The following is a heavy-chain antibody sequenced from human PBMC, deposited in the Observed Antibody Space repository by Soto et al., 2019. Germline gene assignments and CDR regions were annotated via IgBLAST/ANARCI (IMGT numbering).Heavy chain of an antibody. CDR1: GFTFSSYW. J-gene: IGHJ3*02. CDR2: IKPDGSEK. V-gene: IGHV3-7*04. CDR3: ARGDYYDTTGPFSDAFDI. Sequence: EVQLVESGGGLVQPGGSLRLSCAASGFTFSSYWMSWVRQAPGKGLEWVANIKPDGSEKWYVDSVKGRFTISRDNAKNSLYLQMNSLRAQDTAVYYSARGDYYDTTGPFSDAFDIWGQGTMVTVSS. D-gene: IGHD3-22*01.